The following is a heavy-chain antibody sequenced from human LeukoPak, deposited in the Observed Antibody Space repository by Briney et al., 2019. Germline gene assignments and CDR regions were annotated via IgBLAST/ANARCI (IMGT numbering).Heavy chain of an antibody. CDR3: TSGRYQFLGPNDC. Sequence: GGSLRLSCSASGLSLSDYGMSWVRQAPGKGLEWVSYITMNSVRIYADSVKGRFTISRDNDKNSVYLQMNTLRDEDTAVYYCTSGRYQFLGPNDCWGQGSQVTVSS. J-gene: IGHJ4*02. CDR2: ITMNSVR. CDR1: GLSLSDYG. D-gene: IGHD2-2*01. V-gene: IGHV3-69-1*01.